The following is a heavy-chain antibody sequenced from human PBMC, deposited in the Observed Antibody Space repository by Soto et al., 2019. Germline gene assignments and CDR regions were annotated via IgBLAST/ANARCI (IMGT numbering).Heavy chain of an antibody. V-gene: IGHV1-69*06. CDR3: ARDPAYAGSSRSEARCMDV. CDR1: GGTFSSYA. J-gene: IGHJ6*02. Sequence: ASVKVSCKASGGTFSSYAISWVRQAPGQGLEWMGGIIPIFGTANYAQKFQGRVTITADKSTSTAYMELSSLRSEDTAVYYCARDPAYAGSSRSEARCMDVCGPATTGTRS. D-gene: IGHD3-22*01. CDR2: IIPIFGTA.